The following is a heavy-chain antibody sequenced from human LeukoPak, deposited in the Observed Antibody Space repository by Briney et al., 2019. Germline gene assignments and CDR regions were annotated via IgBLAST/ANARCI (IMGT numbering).Heavy chain of an antibody. Sequence: PSETLSLTCTVSGGSISSYYWSWIRQPPGKGLEWNGYIYYSGSTNYNPSLKSRVTISVDTSKNQFSLKLSSVTAADTAVYYCARQGDRYYYYYGMDVWGQGTTVTVSS. J-gene: IGHJ6*02. CDR3: ARQGDRYYYYYGMDV. CDR2: IYYSGST. V-gene: IGHV4-59*08. CDR1: GGSISSYY.